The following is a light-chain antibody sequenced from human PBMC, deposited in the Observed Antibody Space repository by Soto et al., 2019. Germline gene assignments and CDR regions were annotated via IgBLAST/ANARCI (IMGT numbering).Light chain of an antibody. CDR2: GAS. CDR1: QSVSSN. CDR3: QQYNNWPRT. J-gene: IGKJ1*01. V-gene: IGKV3-15*01. Sequence: EIVVTQSPATLSVSPGERATLSCRASQSVSSNLAWYQQKPGQAPRLLIYGASTRATGIPARFSGSGSGTDFTLTISSLQSEDFAVYYCQQYNNWPRTFGQGTKVDIK.